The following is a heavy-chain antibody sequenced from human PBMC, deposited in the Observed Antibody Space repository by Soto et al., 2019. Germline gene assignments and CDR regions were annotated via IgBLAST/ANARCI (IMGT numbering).Heavy chain of an antibody. V-gene: IGHV3-53*02. D-gene: IGHD3-16*01. CDR3: ARGATRDNMMETP. CDR1: GFTVNSYY. CDR2: IYSVGTT. J-gene: IGHJ5*02. Sequence: EVQLVETGGGLIQPGESLRLSCAATGFTVNSYYMSWVRQAPGKGLEWVSVIYSVGTTYYADSVKGRFTISRDDSKNTLYLQMNNVRAEDTAVYYCARGATRDNMMETPWGQGTLVTVSS.